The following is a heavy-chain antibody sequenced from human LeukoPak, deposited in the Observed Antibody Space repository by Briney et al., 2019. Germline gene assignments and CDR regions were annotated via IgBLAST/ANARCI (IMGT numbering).Heavy chain of an antibody. J-gene: IGHJ5*02. Sequence: ASVKVSCKVSGYTLTELSMHWVRQAPGKGLEWMGGFDPEDGETIYAQKFQGRVTMTEDTSTDTAYMELGSLRSEDTAVYYCATVTDSSGYYKRSWFDPWGQGTLVTVSS. CDR1: GYTLTELS. D-gene: IGHD3-22*01. CDR3: ATVTDSSGYYKRSWFDP. CDR2: FDPEDGET. V-gene: IGHV1-24*01.